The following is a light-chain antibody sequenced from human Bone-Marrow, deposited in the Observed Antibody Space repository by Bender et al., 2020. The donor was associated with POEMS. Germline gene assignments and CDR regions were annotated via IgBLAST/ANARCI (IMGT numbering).Light chain of an antibody. J-gene: IGLJ3*02. Sequence: QSALTQPRSVSGSPGQSITISCTGTSSDVDAYDFVSWYQQHPGKAPKLIIYDVTERPSGVPGRFSGSKSGNTASLTISGLQAEDEADYYCCSYAGRNIWVFGGGTQVTVL. CDR1: SSDVDAYDF. V-gene: IGLV2-11*01. CDR2: DVT. CDR3: CSYAGRNIWV.